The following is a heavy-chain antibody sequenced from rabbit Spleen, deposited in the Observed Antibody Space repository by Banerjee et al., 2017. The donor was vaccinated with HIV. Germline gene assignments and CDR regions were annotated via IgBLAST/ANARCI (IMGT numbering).Heavy chain of an antibody. D-gene: IGHD8-1*01. CDR3: ARDGAGSSYFNL. Sequence: QLKESGGGLVQPGGSLKLSCKASGFTLSSYYMNWARQAPGKGLEWIGYSDPVFGSTYYANWVNGRFTISSHNAQNTLYLQLNSLTAADTATYFCARDGAGSSYFNLWGQGTLVTVS. V-gene: IGHV1S7*01. J-gene: IGHJ4*01. CDR1: GFTLSSYY. CDR2: SDPVFGST.